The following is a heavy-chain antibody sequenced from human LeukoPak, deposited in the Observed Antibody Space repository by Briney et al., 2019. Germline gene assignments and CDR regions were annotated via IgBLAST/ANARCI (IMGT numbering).Heavy chain of an antibody. CDR1: GFTFSSYG. CDR3: AKEITMVRGVGDY. D-gene: IGHD3-10*01. J-gene: IGHJ4*02. CDR2: ISGSGGST. V-gene: IGHV3-23*01. Sequence: GSLRLSCAASGFTFSSYGMSWVRQAPGKGLEWVSTISGSGGSTYYADSVKGRFTISRDNSKNTLYLQMNSLRAEDTAVYYCAKEITMVRGVGDYWGQGTLVTVSS.